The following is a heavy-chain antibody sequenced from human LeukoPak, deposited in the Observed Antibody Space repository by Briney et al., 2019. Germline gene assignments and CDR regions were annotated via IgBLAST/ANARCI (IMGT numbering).Heavy chain of an antibody. Sequence: SETLSLTCTVSGDSISSYYLSWIRQPPGKGLEWIGHILYSGTTSYTPSLRSRVTISPDASKKQFSLKLTSVTAADTAVYYCARDLELGYWGQGILVTVTA. D-gene: IGHD6-13*01. CDR2: ILYSGTT. V-gene: IGHV4-59*01. CDR3: ARDLELGY. CDR1: GDSISSYY. J-gene: IGHJ4*02.